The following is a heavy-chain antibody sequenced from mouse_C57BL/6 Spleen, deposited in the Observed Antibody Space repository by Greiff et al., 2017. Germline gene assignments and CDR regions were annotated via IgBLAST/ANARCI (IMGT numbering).Heavy chain of an antibody. CDR3: ARGVGVGVTMDFEV. Sequence: QVQLKESGAELVRPGASVTLSCKASGYTFTDYEMHWVKQTPVHGLEWIGAIDPETGGTDYNQKFKGKAILTADKSSSTAYMELRSLTSEDSAVYYCARGVGVGVTMDFEVGGTGPTVTVSS. V-gene: IGHV1-15*01. CDR2: IDPETGGT. CDR1: GYTFTDYE. J-gene: IGHJ1*03. D-gene: IGHD2-3*01.